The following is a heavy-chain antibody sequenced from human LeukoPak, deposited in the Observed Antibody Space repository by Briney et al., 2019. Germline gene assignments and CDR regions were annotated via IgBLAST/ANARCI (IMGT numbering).Heavy chain of an antibody. V-gene: IGHV3-23*01. J-gene: IGHJ5*02. D-gene: IGHD4/OR15-4a*01. Sequence: GGSLRLSCAASGFTFSNYAMSWVRQAPGKGLEWVSTLSGSGGRIYYADSVKGRFTISRDNSKNTLYLQINSLRAEDTAVYYCVSSMVSIEGFFSSWGQGTLVTVSS. CDR2: LSGSGGRI. CDR1: GFTFSNYA. CDR3: VSSMVSIEGFFSS.